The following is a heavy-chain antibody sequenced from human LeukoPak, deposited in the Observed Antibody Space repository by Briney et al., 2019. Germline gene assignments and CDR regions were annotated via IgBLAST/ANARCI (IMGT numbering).Heavy chain of an antibody. CDR3: ARDWGVIAARPGYFDY. CDR2: IIPIFGTA. D-gene: IGHD6-6*01. J-gene: IGHJ4*02. CDR1: GGTFSSYA. V-gene: IGHV1-69*05. Sequence: SVKVSCKASGGTFSSYAISWVRQAPGQGLEWMGGIIPIFGTANYAQKFQGRVTITTDESTSTAYMELSSLRSEDTAVYYCARDWGVIAARPGYFDYWGQGTLVTVSS.